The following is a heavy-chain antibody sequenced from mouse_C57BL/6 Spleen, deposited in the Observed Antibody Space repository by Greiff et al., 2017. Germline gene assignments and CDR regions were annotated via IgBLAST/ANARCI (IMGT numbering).Heavy chain of an antibody. CDR3: ATDSSGHERYFDY. J-gene: IGHJ2*01. V-gene: IGHV1-64*01. D-gene: IGHD3-2*02. CDR2: IHPNSGST. Sequence: QVQLQQPGAELVKPGASVKLSCKASGYTFTSYWMHWVKQRPGQGLEWIGMIHPNSGSTNYNEKFKSKATLTVDKSSSTAYMQLSSLTSEDSAVYYCATDSSGHERYFDYWGQGTTLTVSS. CDR1: GYTFTSYW.